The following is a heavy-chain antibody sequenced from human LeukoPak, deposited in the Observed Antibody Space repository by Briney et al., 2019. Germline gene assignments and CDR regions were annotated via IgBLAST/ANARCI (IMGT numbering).Heavy chain of an antibody. CDR2: ISYDGSNK. CDR3: ARDYHLALLRYFDWFDP. J-gene: IGHJ5*02. D-gene: IGHD3-9*01. CDR1: GFTFSSYA. Sequence: PGGSLRLSCAASGFTFSSYAMHWVRQAPGKGLEWVAVISYDGSNKYYADSVKGRFTISRDNSKNTLYLQMNSLRAEDTAVYYCARDYHLALLRYFDWFDPWGQGTLVTVSS. V-gene: IGHV3-30-3*01.